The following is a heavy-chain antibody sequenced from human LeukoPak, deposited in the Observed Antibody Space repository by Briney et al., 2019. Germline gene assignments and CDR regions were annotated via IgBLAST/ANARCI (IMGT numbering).Heavy chain of an antibody. J-gene: IGHJ5*02. CDR2: IYHSGST. V-gene: IGHV4-38-2*02. Sequence: SETLSLTCTVSGYSISSGYYWGWIRQPPGKGLEWIGSIYHSGSTYYNPSLKSRVTISVDTSKNQFSLKLSSVTAADTAVYSCASLPASSLNWFDPWGQGTLVTVSS. D-gene: IGHD6-13*01. CDR3: ASLPASSLNWFDP. CDR1: GYSISSGYY.